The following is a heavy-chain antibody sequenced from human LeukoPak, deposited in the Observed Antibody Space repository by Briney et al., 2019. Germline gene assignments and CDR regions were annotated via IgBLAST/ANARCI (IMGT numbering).Heavy chain of an antibody. D-gene: IGHD6-19*01. J-gene: IGHJ4*02. Sequence: SSVRVSCKASGGTFISYAISWVRQAPGQGLEWMGRIIPIFGTANYAQKFQGRVTITADESTSTAYMELSSLRSEDTAVYYCAKSHSSGWYYYFDYWGQGTLVTVSS. CDR1: GGTFISYA. CDR3: AKSHSSGWYYYFDY. V-gene: IGHV1-69*15. CDR2: IIPIFGTA.